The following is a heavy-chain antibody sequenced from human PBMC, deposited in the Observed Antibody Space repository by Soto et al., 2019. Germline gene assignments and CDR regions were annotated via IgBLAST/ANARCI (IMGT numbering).Heavy chain of an antibody. V-gene: IGHV4-59*01. CDR1: GGSISSYY. CDR2: IYYSGST. CDR3: ARVARSSGWLFYFDY. J-gene: IGHJ4*02. Sequence: SETLSLTCTVSGGSISSYYWSWIRQPPGKGLEWIGYIYYSGSTNYNPSLKSRVTISVDTSKNQFSLKLSSVTAADTAVYYCARVARSSGWLFYFDYWGQGTLVTSPQ. D-gene: IGHD6-19*01.